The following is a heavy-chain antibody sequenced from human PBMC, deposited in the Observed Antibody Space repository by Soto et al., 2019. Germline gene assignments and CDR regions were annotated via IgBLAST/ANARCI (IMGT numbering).Heavy chain of an antibody. D-gene: IGHD3-10*01. CDR3: ARTARGYYYMDV. J-gene: IGHJ6*03. V-gene: IGHV3-33*01. CDR1: GFTFSSYG. Sequence: QVQLVESGGGVVQPGRSLRLSCAASGFTFSSYGMHWVRQAPGKGLEWVAVIWYDGSNKYYADSVKGRFTISRDNSKNTLYLQMTSLRAEDTAVYYCARTARGYYYMDVWGKGTTVTVSS. CDR2: IWYDGSNK.